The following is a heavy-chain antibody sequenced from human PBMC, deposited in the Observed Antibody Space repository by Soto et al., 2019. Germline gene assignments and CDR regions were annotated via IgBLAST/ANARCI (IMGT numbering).Heavy chain of an antibody. CDR3: AKDGPGYGGYDYSDY. CDR1: GLTFSSYA. V-gene: IGHV3-23*01. D-gene: IGHD5-12*01. CDR2: ISGSGGST. J-gene: IGHJ4*02. Sequence: PGGSLRLSCAASGLTFSSYAMSWVRQAPGKGLEWVSAISGSGGSTYYADSVKGRFTISRDNSKNTLYLQMNSLRAEDTAVYYCAKDGPGYGGYDYSDYWGQGTLVTVSS.